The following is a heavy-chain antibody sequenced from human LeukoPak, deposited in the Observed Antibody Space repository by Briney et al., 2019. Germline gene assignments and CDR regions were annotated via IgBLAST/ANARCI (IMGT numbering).Heavy chain of an antibody. J-gene: IGHJ3*02. CDR2: ISGSGGST. CDR3: AKHGYYYDSSGSLPNDAFDI. Sequence: GGSLRLSCAASGFTFSTYWMSWVRQAPGKGLEWVSAISGSGGSTYYADSVKGRFTISRDNSKNTLYLQMNSLRAEDTAVYYCAKHGYYYDSSGSLPNDAFDIWGQGTMVTVSS. CDR1: GFTFSTYW. V-gene: IGHV3-23*01. D-gene: IGHD3-22*01.